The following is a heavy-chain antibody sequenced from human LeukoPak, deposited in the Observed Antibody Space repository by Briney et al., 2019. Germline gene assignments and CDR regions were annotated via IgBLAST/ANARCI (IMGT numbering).Heavy chain of an antibody. CDR2: INSDGSSR. V-gene: IGHV3-74*01. CDR3: ASASSHRIAAGGDY. CDR1: GFSFTNYW. J-gene: IGHJ4*02. D-gene: IGHD6-13*01. Sequence: CLRLSCAASGFSFTNYWIRWVRHAPREGRGWVSRINSDGSSRNYADSVKGRFTISRDNAKNTRYLQMNSLRAEDTAVYYCASASSHRIAAGGDYWGQGTLVTVSA.